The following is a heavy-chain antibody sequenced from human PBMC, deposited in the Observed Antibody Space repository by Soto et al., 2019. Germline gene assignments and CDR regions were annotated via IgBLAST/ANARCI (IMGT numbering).Heavy chain of an antibody. Sequence: QVQLVQSGAEVKKPGSSVKVSCKASGGTFSSYTISWVRQAPGQGLEWMGRIIPILGIANYAQKFQGRVTITADKSTSTAYMELSSLRSEDTAVYYCARGLRAQWLVLNLYYWGQGSLVTVSS. V-gene: IGHV1-69*02. D-gene: IGHD6-19*01. CDR3: ARGLRAQWLVLNLYY. CDR2: IIPILGIA. J-gene: IGHJ4*02. CDR1: GGTFSSYT.